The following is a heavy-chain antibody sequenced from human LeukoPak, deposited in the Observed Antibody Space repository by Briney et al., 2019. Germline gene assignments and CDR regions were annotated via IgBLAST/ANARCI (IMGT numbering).Heavy chain of an antibody. Sequence: GGSLRLSCAASGFTFSTYIMNWVGQAPGERPEWVASISSSATYIYYADSVKGRFTISRDNARNSLYLQMNSLRFEDTAVYYCATDQGSNGRTGLDYWGQGTLVTVSS. CDR1: GFTFSTYI. CDR3: ATDQGSNGRTGLDY. CDR2: ISSSATYI. V-gene: IGHV3-21*01. J-gene: IGHJ4*02. D-gene: IGHD6-13*01.